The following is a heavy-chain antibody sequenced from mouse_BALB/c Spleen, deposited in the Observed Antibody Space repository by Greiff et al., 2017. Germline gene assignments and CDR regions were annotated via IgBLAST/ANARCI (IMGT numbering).Heavy chain of an antibody. V-gene: IGHV5-9-4*01. J-gene: IGHJ2*01. Sequence: EVKLVESGGGLVKPGGSLKLSCAASGFTFSSYAMSWVRQSPEKRLEWVAEISSGGSYTYYPDTVTGRFTISRDNAKNTLYLEMSSLRSEDTAMYYCAGNVYGFDYWGQGTTLTVSS. CDR1: GFTFSSYA. D-gene: IGHD1-1*01. CDR2: ISSGGSYT. CDR3: AGNVYGFDY.